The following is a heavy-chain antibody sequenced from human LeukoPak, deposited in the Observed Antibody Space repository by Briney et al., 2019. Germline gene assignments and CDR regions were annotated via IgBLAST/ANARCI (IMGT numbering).Heavy chain of an antibody. CDR2: IRHDGRDK. CDR1: GFTFSTYG. J-gene: IGHJ4*02. D-gene: IGHD4-23*01. V-gene: IGHV3-30*02. CDR3: AKDRDGGNFFFDY. Sequence: GGSLRLSCAGSGFTFSTYGMHWVRQAPGKGLEWVAFIRHDGRDKDYAASVKGRFTVSRDNSKNTLYLQMNGLRAEDTAVYYCAKDRDGGNFFFDYWGQGTLATVSS.